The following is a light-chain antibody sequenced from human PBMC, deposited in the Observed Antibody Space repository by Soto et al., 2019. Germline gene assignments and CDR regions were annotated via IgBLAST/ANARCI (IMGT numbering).Light chain of an antibody. Sequence: DIQMTQSPSSLSASVGDRVTITCRASQTIDNILNWYQQKPEKAPSLLIYVAFSLQSGVPSRFSGSGSGTDFTLTISSLQPDDFATYFCQQSFSIPYTFGQGTILEIK. CDR2: VAF. V-gene: IGKV1-39*01. CDR1: QTIDNI. CDR3: QQSFSIPYT. J-gene: IGKJ2*01.